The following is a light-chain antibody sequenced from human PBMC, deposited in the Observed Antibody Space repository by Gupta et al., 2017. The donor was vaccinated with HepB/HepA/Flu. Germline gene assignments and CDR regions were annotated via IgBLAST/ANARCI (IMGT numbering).Light chain of an antibody. V-gene: IGKV3-11*01. CDR2: DAS. J-gene: IGKJ4*01. CDR3: QQLSSWPPLT. CDR1: QSVSSY. Sequence: EIMLTQSPATLSLSPGERATLSCRASQSVSSYLAWYQQKPGQAPRLLIYDASNRATGIPARFSGSGSGTDFTLTISSLDPEDFAVYYCQQLSSWPPLTFGGGTKVEIK.